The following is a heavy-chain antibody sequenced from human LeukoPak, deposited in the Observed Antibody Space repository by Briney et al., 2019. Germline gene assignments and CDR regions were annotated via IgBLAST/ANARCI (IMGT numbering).Heavy chain of an antibody. CDR1: GFTVSSNY. Sequence: GGSLRLSYAASGFTVSSNYMSWVRQAPGKGLEWVSVIYNGGSTYYADSVKGRFTISRDNSKNTLYLQMNSLRAEDTAVYYCARELDSSGCSDAFDIWGQGTMVTVSS. V-gene: IGHV3-66*02. D-gene: IGHD3-22*01. J-gene: IGHJ3*02. CDR2: IYNGGST. CDR3: ARELDSSGCSDAFDI.